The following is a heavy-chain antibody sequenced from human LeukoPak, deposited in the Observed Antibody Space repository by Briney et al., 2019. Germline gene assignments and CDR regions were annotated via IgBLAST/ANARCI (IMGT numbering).Heavy chain of an antibody. J-gene: IGHJ4*02. CDR1: GFTFSDAW. D-gene: IGHD2-2*01. CDR3: ARRYCSSTSCLIDY. V-gene: IGHV3-15*01. CDR2: IKTKTDNGTT. Sequence: GGSLRLSCAASGFTFSDAWMTWARQAPGKGLEWVGRIKTKTDNGTTDYPAPVKGRFTISRDNAKNSLYLQMNSLRAEDTAVYYCARRYCSSTSCLIDYWGQGTLVTVSS.